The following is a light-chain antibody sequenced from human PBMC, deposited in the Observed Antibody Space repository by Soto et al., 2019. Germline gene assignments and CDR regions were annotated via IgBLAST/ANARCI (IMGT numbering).Light chain of an antibody. CDR2: DAS. J-gene: IGLJ1*01. CDR3: SLYTSENTYV. Sequence: QSVLTQPPSVSGSPGQSVTISCTGTSTDFVSYNRVSWYQQPPGTAHNLIIYDASNPPAGVPGRFSGSKSANTSSLTSAGLQAADEADYYVSLYTSENTYVFGAGTKLTVL. V-gene: IGLV2-18*01. CDR1: STDFVSYNR.